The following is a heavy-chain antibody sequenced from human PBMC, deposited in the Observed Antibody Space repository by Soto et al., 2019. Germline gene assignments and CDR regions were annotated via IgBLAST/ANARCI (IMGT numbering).Heavy chain of an antibody. CDR2: IYYSGST. Sequence: QVQLQESGPGLVKPSQTLSLTCTVSCGSISSGDYYWSWILQPPWKGLEWIGYIYYSGSTYYHPSLKSRVTIIVDTSKNQFSLKLRSVTAANTVVYYCAREIRVYGGNSSVGPWGQGTLVTVS. V-gene: IGHV4-30-4*01. J-gene: IGHJ5*02. D-gene: IGHD2-21*02. CDR3: AREIRVYGGNSSVGP. CDR1: CGSISSGDYY.